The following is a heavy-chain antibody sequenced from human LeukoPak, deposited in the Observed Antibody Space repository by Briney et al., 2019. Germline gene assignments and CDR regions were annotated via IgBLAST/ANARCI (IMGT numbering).Heavy chain of an antibody. V-gene: IGHV4-61*02. CDR3: ARAPRDSGTYWTS. CDR2: IYTTGST. Sequence: SQTLSLTCTVSGGSISSGSSYWSWIRQPAGTGLEWIGRIYTTGSTNYNPSLKSRVTISIDTSRNQFSLKLVSVTAADTAVYYCARAPRDSGTYWTSWGQGTLVTVSS. J-gene: IGHJ4*02. CDR1: GGSISSGSSY. D-gene: IGHD3-10*01.